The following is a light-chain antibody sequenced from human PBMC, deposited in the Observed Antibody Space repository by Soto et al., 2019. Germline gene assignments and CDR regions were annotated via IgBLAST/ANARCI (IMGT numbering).Light chain of an antibody. CDR2: DVN. CDR3: CSYAGKSTYTWV. J-gene: IGLJ3*02. V-gene: IGLV2-11*01. CDR1: SSDVGGYDY. Sequence: QSALTQPRSVSGSPGRSVTISCTGTSSDVGGYDYVSWYQQHPGKAPKLLIYDVNKRPSGVPDRFSGSKSGNTASLTVSGVQVEDEADYYCCSYAGKSTYTWVFGGGTKLTVL.